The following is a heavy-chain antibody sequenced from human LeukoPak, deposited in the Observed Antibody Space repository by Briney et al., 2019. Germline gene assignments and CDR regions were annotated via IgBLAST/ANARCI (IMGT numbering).Heavy chain of an antibody. CDR1: GYSISSGYY. CDR3: ARVYYYGSGDERHFDY. D-gene: IGHD3-10*01. V-gene: IGHV4-38-2*02. Sequence: SETLSLTCTVSGYSISSGYYWGWIRQPPGKGLEWIGSIYHSGSTYYNPSLKSRVTISVDTSKNQFSLKLSSVTAADTAVYYCARVYYYGSGDERHFDYWGQGTLVTVSS. J-gene: IGHJ4*02. CDR2: IYHSGST.